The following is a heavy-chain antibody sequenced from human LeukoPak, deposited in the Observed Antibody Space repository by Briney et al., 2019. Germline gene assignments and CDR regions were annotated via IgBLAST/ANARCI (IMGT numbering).Heavy chain of an antibody. J-gene: IGHJ6*02. CDR3: ARALERSYYYSMDV. V-gene: IGHV3-64*01. D-gene: IGHD1-1*01. CDR2: ISSNGGST. Sequence: GGSLRLSCAASGFTFSSYAMHWVRQAPGKGLEYVSAISSNGGSTYYANSVKGRFTISRDNSKNTLYLQMGSLRAEDMAVYYCARALERSYYYSMDVWGQGTTVTVSS. CDR1: GFTFSSYA.